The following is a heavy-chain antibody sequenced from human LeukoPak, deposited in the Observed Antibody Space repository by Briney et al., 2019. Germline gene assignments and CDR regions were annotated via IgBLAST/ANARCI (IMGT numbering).Heavy chain of an antibody. CDR3: AKRITIAAVGNPSDY. CDR2: VSGSGDRT. J-gene: IGHJ4*02. V-gene: IGHV3-23*01. CDR1: GSTFSNYG. D-gene: IGHD6-13*01. Sequence: GGALSLSCAASGSTFSNYGMSWVRQAPGKGLEWVSVVSGSGDRTHYADSVKGRLTISRDNSKNTLYLQMNSLRAEDTAVYYCAKRITIAAVGNPSDYWGQGTLVTVSS.